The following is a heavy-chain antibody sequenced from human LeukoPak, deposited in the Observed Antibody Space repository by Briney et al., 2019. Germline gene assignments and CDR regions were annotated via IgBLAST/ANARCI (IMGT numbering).Heavy chain of an antibody. CDR3: ARGLWFGELTTYYFDY. D-gene: IGHD3-10*01. V-gene: IGHV1-18*01. CDR1: GYTFTCYG. CDR2: ISAYNGNT. Sequence: ASVKVSCKASGYTFTCYGISWARQAPGQGLEWMGWISAYNGNTNYAQKLQGRVTMTTDTSTSTAYMELRSLRSDDTAVYYCARGLWFGELTTYYFDYWGQGTLVTVSS. J-gene: IGHJ4*02.